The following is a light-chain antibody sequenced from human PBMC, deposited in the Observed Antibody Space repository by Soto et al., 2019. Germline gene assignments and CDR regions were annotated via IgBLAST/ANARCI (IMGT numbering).Light chain of an antibody. CDR2: GVS. J-gene: IGLJ1*01. V-gene: IGLV2-11*01. Sequence: QSALTQPRSVSESPGQSVTISCTGTSSDVGGYDYLSWYQQHPGKAPKLLIYGVSERPSGVPDRFSGSKSGSTASLTISGLRAEDEADYYCCSYSDTYTYVFGTGTKVTVL. CDR3: CSYSDTYTYV. CDR1: SSDVGGYDY.